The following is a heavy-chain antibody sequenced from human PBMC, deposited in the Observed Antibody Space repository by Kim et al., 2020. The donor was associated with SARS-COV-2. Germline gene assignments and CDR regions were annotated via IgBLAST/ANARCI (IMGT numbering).Heavy chain of an antibody. CDR3: TGVGRIPGGWYHAFVV. CDR2: ITSNANSYST. V-gene: IGHV3-73*01. D-gene: IGHD6-19*01. Sequence: GGSLRLSCAASGFTFSGSTMPWVRQASGKGLEWVCCITSNANSYSTAYAASGFTIFTITTEDLKNTPNLHLHSQKTDDTDVYYCTGVGRIPGGWYHAFVV. J-gene: IGHJ3*01. CDR1: GFTFSGST.